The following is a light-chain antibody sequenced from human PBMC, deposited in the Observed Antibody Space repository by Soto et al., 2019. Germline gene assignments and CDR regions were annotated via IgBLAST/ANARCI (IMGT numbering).Light chain of an antibody. J-gene: IGKJ1*01. V-gene: IGKV3-20*01. CDR1: QSVSSNF. Sequence: EIVLTQSPDTLSLSPGERATLSCRANQSVSSNFLAWYQQKPGQAPRLLISGASNRATGIPDRFSGSGSGTDFTLTISRVEPEDFAVYYCQQYGSSPRTFGQGTKVDIK. CDR2: GAS. CDR3: QQYGSSPRT.